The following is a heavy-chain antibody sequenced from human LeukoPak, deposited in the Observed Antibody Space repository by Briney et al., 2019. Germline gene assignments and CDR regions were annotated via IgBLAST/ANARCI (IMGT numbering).Heavy chain of an antibody. CDR3: AKDSNTGGYSFGS. V-gene: IGHV3-43*01. Sequence: GGSLRLSCAASGFTFHHYTMHWVRQPPGKGLEWVSLISWDGGITYYADSVRGRFTISRDNSKNSLSLEMNSLRTEDTALYYCAKDSNTGGYSFGSWGQGTLVTVTS. CDR1: GFTFHHYT. J-gene: IGHJ4*02. D-gene: IGHD5-12*01. CDR2: ISWDGGIT.